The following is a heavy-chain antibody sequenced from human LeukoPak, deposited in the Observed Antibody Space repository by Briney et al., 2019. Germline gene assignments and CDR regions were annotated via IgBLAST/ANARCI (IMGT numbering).Heavy chain of an antibody. J-gene: IGHJ4*02. CDR1: GVSISSYY. Sequence: SETLSLTCTVSGVSISSYYWSWIRQPPGKGLEWIGYIYYSGSTNYNPSLKSRVTISVDTSKNQFSLKLSSVTAADTAVYYCASLDDYGDRLDYWGQGTLVTVSS. CDR2: IYYSGST. CDR3: ASLDDYGDRLDY. D-gene: IGHD4-17*01. V-gene: IGHV4-59*01.